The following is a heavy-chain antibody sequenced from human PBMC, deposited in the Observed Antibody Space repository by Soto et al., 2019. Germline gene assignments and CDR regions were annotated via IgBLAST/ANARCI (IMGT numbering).Heavy chain of an antibody. CDR2: TSYDGSSK. D-gene: IGHD5-18*01. Sequence: QVQLVESGGGVVQPGRSLRLSCAASGFTFSSYAMHWVRQAPGKGLEWVAVTSYDGSSKYYADSVKGRFTISRDNSKNTLYLQMNSLRAEDTAVYYCARDPRGYSYGHFDYWGQGTLVTVSS. J-gene: IGHJ4*02. CDR3: ARDPRGYSYGHFDY. CDR1: GFTFSSYA. V-gene: IGHV3-30-3*01.